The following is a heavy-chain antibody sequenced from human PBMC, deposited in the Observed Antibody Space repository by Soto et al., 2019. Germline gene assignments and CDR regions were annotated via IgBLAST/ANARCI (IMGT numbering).Heavy chain of an antibody. D-gene: IGHD6-6*01. CDR1: GGSISSSSYY. CDR2: IFYSGST. J-gene: IGHJ5*02. V-gene: IGHV4-39*02. CDR3: ARERPDGARLDP. Sequence: PSETLSLTCTVSGGSISSSSYYWGWIRPPPGKGLEWIGSIFYSGSTYYNPSLKSRVTISVDTSKNQFSLKLSSVTAADTAVYYCARERPDGARLDPWGQGTLVTVSS.